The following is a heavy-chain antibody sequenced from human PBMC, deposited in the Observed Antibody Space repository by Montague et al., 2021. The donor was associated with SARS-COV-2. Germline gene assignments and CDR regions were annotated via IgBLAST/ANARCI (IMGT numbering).Heavy chain of an antibody. Sequence: SETLSLTCHVYGASFSGYYWSWVRQSPGKGLEWIGEVIHSGTTNYNPSLKGRVTISIDPSNDRFSLRLTSLTAADTGVYYCASGEFFYYGSGNYYRSALDEWGQGTTVTVSS. D-gene: IGHD3-10*01. CDR3: ASGEFFYYGSGNYYRSALDE. CDR1: GASFSGYY. J-gene: IGHJ6*02. CDR2: VIHSGTT. V-gene: IGHV4-34*12.